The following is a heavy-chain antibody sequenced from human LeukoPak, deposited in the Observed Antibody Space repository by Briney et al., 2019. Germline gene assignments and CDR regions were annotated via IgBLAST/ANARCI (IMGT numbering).Heavy chain of an antibody. D-gene: IGHD6-19*01. CDR1: GFTFSSYW. V-gene: IGHV3-74*01. Sequence: SGGSLRLSCAASGFTFSSYWMSWVRQAPGKGLVWVSRIISDGSSTDYGDSVKGRFTISRDNAKNTLYLQMNSLRAEDTAVYYCARGLGSGWSPDYWGQGTLVTVSS. J-gene: IGHJ4*02. CDR3: ARGLGSGWSPDY. CDR2: IISDGSST.